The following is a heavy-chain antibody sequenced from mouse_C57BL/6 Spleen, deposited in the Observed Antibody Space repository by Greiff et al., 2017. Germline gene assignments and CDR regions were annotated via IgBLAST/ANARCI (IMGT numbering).Heavy chain of an antibody. V-gene: IGHV1-82*01. CDR1: GYAFSSSW. J-gene: IGHJ3*01. Sequence: QVQLQQSGPELVKPGASVKISCKASGYAFSSSWMNWVKQRPGKGLEWIGRIYPGDGDTNYNGKFKGKATLTADKSSSTAYMQLSSLTSEDSAVYLCARDDYYGSSCFAYWGQGTLVTVSA. CDR2: IYPGDGDT. D-gene: IGHD1-1*01. CDR3: ARDDYYGSSCFAY.